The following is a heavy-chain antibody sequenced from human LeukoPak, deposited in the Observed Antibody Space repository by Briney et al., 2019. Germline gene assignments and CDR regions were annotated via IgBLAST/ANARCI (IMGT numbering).Heavy chain of an antibody. Sequence: EASVKVSCKASGYTFTSYGISWVRQAPGQGLEWMGWISAYNGNTNYAQKLQGRVTMTTDTSTSTAYMELRSLRSDDTAVYYCARGYYDSSGYPKFDYWGQGTLVTVSS. J-gene: IGHJ4*02. CDR3: ARGYYDSSGYPKFDY. V-gene: IGHV1-18*01. D-gene: IGHD3-22*01. CDR1: GYTFTSYG. CDR2: ISAYNGNT.